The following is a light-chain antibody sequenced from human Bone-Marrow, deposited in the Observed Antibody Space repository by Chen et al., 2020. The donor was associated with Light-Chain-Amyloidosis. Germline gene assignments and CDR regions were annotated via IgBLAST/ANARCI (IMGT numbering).Light chain of an antibody. CDR3: QQYYSTPWT. CDR2: WAS. V-gene: IGKV4-1*01. J-gene: IGKJ1*01. CDR1: QSVLYSSNNKNY. Sequence: DIVMTQPPDSLAVSLGEGATINCKSSQSVLYSSNNKNYLAWYQQKPGQPPKLLIYWASTRESGVPDRFGGSGSGTDFTLTISSLQAEDVAVYYCQQYYSTPWTFGQGTKVEIK.